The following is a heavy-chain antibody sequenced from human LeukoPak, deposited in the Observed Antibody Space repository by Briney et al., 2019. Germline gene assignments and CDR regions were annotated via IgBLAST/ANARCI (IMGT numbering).Heavy chain of an antibody. CDR1: GFTFSSYS. V-gene: IGHV3-48*04. Sequence: GGSLRLSCAASGFTFSSYSMNWVRQAPGKGLEWVSYIRYDGDITQYSDSVKGRFTISRDSAKNSLWLQMSSLRAEDTAVYYCARESGWSEFDCWGQGIVVTVPS. CDR2: IRYDGDIT. CDR3: ARESGWSEFDC. J-gene: IGHJ4*02. D-gene: IGHD6-19*01.